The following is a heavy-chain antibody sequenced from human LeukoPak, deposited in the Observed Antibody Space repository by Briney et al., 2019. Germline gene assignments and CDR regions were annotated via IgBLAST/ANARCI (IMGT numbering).Heavy chain of an antibody. CDR3: ATEYCGADCYFDS. CDR1: GGSISSSSYY. J-gene: IGHJ4*02. V-gene: IGHV4-61*05. D-gene: IGHD2-21*02. CDR2: IYYSGSS. Sequence: SETLSLTCTVSGGSISSSSYYWGWIRQPPGKGLEWIGYIYYSGSSDYNPSLKSRVTISLDTSKNQFSLKLSSVTAADTAVYYCATEYCGADCYFDSWGQGTLVTVSS.